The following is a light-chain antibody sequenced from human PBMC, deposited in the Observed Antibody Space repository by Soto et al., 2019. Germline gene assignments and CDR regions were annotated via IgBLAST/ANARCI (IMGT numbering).Light chain of an antibody. CDR3: QQYNNWPMYT. J-gene: IGKJ2*01. CDR1: QSVTSN. CDR2: GAS. Sequence: EIVMTQSPATLSVSPGERATLSCRASQSVTSNLAWYQQKTGQAPRLLIYGASTRATGIPARFSGSGSGTEFTLTISSLQSEDFVVYYCQQYNNWPMYTFGQGTKLEIK. V-gene: IGKV3-15*01.